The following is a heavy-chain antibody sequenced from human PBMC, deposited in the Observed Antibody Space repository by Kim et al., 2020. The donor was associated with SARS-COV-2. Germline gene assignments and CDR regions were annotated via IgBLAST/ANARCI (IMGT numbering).Heavy chain of an antibody. V-gene: IGHV3-49*03. CDR1: GFTFSPYA. D-gene: IGHD3-22*01. CDR3: AHYYDL. CDR2: IRSKAYGGAT. Sequence: GGSLRLSCTASGFTFSPYAMNWIRQRPGKGLEWVGHIRSKAYGGATDYAASVKGRFTISSDDSNSIAYLQMNSLESEDTAVYYCAHYYDLGGQG. J-gene: IGHJ1*01.